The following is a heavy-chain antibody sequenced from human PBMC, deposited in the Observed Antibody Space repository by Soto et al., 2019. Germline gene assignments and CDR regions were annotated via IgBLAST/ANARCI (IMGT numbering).Heavy chain of an antibody. CDR3: AKYAPLSFQKSWFDP. CDR1: GFTFSSYA. Sequence: PGGSLRLSCAASGFTFSSYAMNWVRQAPGKGLEWVSSISGSGGSTYYADSVKGRFTISRDNSKNTLYLQMNSLRADDTAVYYCAKYAPLSFQKSWFDPWGQGTLVTSPQ. D-gene: IGHD3-16*02. V-gene: IGHV3-23*01. CDR2: ISGSGGST. J-gene: IGHJ5*02.